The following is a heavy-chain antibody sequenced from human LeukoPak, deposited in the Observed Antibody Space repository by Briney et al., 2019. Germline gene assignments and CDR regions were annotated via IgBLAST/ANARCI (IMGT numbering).Heavy chain of an antibody. CDR3: ARDTYSGSWSPLIY. D-gene: IGHD6-13*01. CDR1: GFTFSTYA. CDR2: VSSDANNA. V-gene: IGHV3-30-3*01. J-gene: IGHJ4*02. Sequence: GGSLRLSCAVSGFTFSTYAMYWVRQAPGMGLEWVAVVSSDANNAYYADSVKGRFTISRDNSKNTLFLQMNSLRADDTAVYYCARDTYSGSWSPLIYWGQGTLVTVSS.